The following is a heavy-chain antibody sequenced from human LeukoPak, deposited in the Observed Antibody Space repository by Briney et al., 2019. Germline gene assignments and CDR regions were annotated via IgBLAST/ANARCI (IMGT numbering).Heavy chain of an antibody. CDR1: GYTFTNYG. CDR3: ARDLCSGGSCYALVWFDP. CDR2: ISAYNGNT. J-gene: IGHJ5*02. D-gene: IGHD2-15*01. V-gene: IGHV1-18*04. Sequence: ASVTVSCKASGYTFTNYGISWVRQAPGQGLEWMGWISAYNGNTNYAQKLQGRVTMNTDTSTSTAYMELRSLRSDDTAVYYCARDLCSGGSCYALVWFDPWGQGTLVTVSS.